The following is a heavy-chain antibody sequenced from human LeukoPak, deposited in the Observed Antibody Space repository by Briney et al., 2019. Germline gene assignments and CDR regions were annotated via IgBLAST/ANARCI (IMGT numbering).Heavy chain of an antibody. V-gene: IGHV3-23*01. CDR1: GFTFSSSA. CDR3: AKDTEPCDSSYFDY. CDR2: ITGSGGST. D-gene: IGHD3-22*01. J-gene: IGHJ4*02. Sequence: GGSLRLSCAASGFTFSSSAMSWVRQAPGRGLEWVSGITGSGGSTYYADSVKGRFTISRDNSKNTLYLQMSSLRAEDTAVYYCAKDTEPCDSSYFDYWGQGTLVTVSS.